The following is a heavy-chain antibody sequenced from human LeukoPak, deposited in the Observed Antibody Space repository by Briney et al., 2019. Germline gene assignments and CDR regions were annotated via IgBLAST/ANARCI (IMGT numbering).Heavy chain of an antibody. CDR3: VKDRIAVAGTCWFDP. CDR2: ISGNGGST. D-gene: IGHD6-19*01. CDR1: GFTFSSYA. J-gene: IGHJ5*02. Sequence: GGSLRLSCSASGFTFSSYAMHWVRQAPGKGLEYVSAISGNGGSTYYADSVKGRFTISRDNPKNTLYLQMSSLRAEDTAVYYCVKDRIAVAGTCWFDPWGQGTLVTVSS. V-gene: IGHV3-64D*06.